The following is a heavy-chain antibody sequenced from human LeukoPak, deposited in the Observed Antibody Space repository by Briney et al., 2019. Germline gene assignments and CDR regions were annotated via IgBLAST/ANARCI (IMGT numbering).Heavy chain of an antibody. D-gene: IGHD2-2*01. J-gene: IGHJ5*02. CDR2: IYYSGST. Sequence: KPSETLSLXCTVSGGYISSSSYYWGWIRQPPGKGLEWIGSIYYSGSTYYNPSLKSRVTISVDTSKNQFSLKLSSVTAADTAVYYCARCYCSSTSCFSNWFDPWGQGTLVTVSS. CDR3: ARCYCSSTSCFSNWFDP. CDR1: GGYISSSSYY. V-gene: IGHV4-39*01.